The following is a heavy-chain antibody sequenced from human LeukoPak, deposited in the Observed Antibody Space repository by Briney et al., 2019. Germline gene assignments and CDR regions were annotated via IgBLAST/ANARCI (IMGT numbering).Heavy chain of an antibody. CDR1: GFTLSSYA. D-gene: IGHD6-13*01. V-gene: IGHV3-30*04. CDR2: ISYYGSNK. Sequence: PGGPLRLSCAPSGFTLSSYAMHWVRQAPGKGREGVAVISYYGSNKYYADSVKGRFTISRDNSKNTLYLQINTLRAEDTAVYYCARALRSSSWYRFDYWGQGTLVTASS. J-gene: IGHJ4*02. CDR3: ARALRSSSWYRFDY.